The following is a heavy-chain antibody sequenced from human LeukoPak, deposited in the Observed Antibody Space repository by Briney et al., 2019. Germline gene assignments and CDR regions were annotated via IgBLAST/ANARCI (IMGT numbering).Heavy chain of an antibody. CDR1: GFTLSDYA. J-gene: IGHJ4*02. CDR3: ARKSPSTGWYGGFDY. CDR2: ISYDGGST. V-gene: IGHV3-64*03. D-gene: IGHD6-19*01. Sequence: GGSLRLSCSASGFTLSDYAMHWVRQAPGKGLEYVSGISYDGGSTYYADSVKGRFTISRDGSKNTLYLQMSSLRVEDTAVYYCARKSPSTGWYGGFDYWGQGTLVTVSS.